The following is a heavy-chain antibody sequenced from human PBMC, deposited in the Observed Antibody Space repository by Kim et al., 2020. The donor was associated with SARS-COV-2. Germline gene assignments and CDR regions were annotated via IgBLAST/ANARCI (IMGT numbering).Heavy chain of an antibody. D-gene: IGHD3-10*01. CDR2: ISYDGSNK. CDR3: TRNRSFDAFDI. V-gene: IGHV3-30*04. J-gene: IGHJ3*02. CDR1: GFTFSSYA. Sequence: GGSLRLSCAASGFTFSSYAMHWVRQAPGKGLEWVAVISYDGSNKYYADSVKGRFTISRDNSMNTLYLQMNSLRTEDTAVYYCTRNRSFDAFDIWCQGT.